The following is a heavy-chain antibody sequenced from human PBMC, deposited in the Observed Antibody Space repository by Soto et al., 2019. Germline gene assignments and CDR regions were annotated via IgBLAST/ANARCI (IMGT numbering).Heavy chain of an antibody. Sequence: GGSLRLSCAASGFTFSSYEMNWVRQAPGKGLEWVSYISSSGSTIYYVDSVKGRFTISRDNAKNSLYLQMNSLRAEDTAVYYCARYSGYKQPLDYWGQGTLVTVSS. D-gene: IGHD5-12*01. CDR2: ISSSGSTI. CDR1: GFTFSSYE. V-gene: IGHV3-48*03. J-gene: IGHJ4*02. CDR3: ARYSGYKQPLDY.